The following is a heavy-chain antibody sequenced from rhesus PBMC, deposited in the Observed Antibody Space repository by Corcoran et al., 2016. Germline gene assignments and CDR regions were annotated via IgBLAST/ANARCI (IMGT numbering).Heavy chain of an antibody. J-gene: IGHJ3*01. CDR3: AKMNRDAFDF. CDR2: INSGGGST. V-gene: IGHV3S42*01. Sequence: EVQLVASGGGLATPGGSLRLSCAASGFTFSSSWMNWVRQTPGKGLEWISAINSGGGSTYYADSVKGRFTISRDNSKNTLSLQMNSLRAEDTAVYYCAKMNRDAFDFWGQGLRVTVSS. CDR1: GFTFSSSW.